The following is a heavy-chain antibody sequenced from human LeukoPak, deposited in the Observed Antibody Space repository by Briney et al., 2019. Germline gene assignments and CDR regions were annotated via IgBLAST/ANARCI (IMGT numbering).Heavy chain of an antibody. D-gene: IGHD6-13*01. CDR3: ATNPSIAAAGRFDY. V-gene: IGHV3-11*04. CDR1: GFTFSDYY. CDR2: FSSSGRTI. J-gene: IGHJ4*02. Sequence: GGSLRLSCAASGFTFSDYYMRWIRQAPGKALEWVSYFSSSGRTIYYADSVKGRFTISRDNAKNSLYLQMNSLRAEDTAVYYCATNPSIAAAGRFDYWGQRTLVTVSS.